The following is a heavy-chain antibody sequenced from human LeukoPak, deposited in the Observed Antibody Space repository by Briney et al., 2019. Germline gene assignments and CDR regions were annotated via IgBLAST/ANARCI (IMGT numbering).Heavy chain of an antibody. CDR2: IIPILGIA. V-gene: IGHV1-69*04. Sequence: SVKVSCKASGGTFSSYAISWVRQAPGQGLEWMGRIIPILGIANYAQRFQGRVTITADKSTSTAYMELSSLRSEDTAVYYCARDHFYYDSSGYPHWGQGTLVTVSS. CDR3: ARDHFYYDSSGYPH. CDR1: GGTFSSYA. J-gene: IGHJ4*02. D-gene: IGHD3-22*01.